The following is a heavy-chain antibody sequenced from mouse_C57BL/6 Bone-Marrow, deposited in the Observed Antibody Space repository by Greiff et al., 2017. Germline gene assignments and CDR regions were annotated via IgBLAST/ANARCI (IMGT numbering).Heavy chain of an antibody. Sequence: VQLKQSGAELVRPGTSVKVSCKASGYAFTNYLIEWVKQRPGQGLEWIGVIKPGSGGTNYNEKFKGKATLTADKSSSTAYMQLSSLTSEDSAVYFCARRGRLPGDYWGQGTTLTVSS. J-gene: IGHJ2*01. V-gene: IGHV1-54*01. CDR2: IKPGSGGT. CDR1: GYAFTNYL. CDR3: ARRGRLPGDY. D-gene: IGHD2-4*01.